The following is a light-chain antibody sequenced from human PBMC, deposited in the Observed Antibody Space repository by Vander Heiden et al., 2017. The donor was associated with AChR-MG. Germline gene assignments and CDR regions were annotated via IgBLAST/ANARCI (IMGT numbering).Light chain of an antibody. CDR2: DTS. Sequence: DIVLTQSPAILSLSPGERATLSCRASQSVSGYSAWYQQKSGQAPRLLIYDTSNRATGIPARFSGSGSGTDFTLTISSLEPEDFAVYYCQQRSTWPLTFGGGTNVEIK. CDR3: QQRSTWPLT. CDR1: QSVSGY. V-gene: IGKV3-11*01. J-gene: IGKJ4*01.